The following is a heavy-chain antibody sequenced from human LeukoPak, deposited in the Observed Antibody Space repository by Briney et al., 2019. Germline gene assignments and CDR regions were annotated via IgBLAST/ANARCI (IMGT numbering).Heavy chain of an antibody. CDR3: ARDGGNGVYYFDY. V-gene: IGHV4-39*01. Sequence: PSETLSLTCSVSAGSICSSSYYWGWIRQPPGKGLEWIGGIYYSGSTYYNPSLKSRVTISVDTSKNQFSLKLSSVTAADTAVYYCARDGGNGVYYFDYWGQGTLVTVSS. CDR1: AGSICSSSYY. J-gene: IGHJ4*02. CDR2: IYYSGST. D-gene: IGHD2-15*01.